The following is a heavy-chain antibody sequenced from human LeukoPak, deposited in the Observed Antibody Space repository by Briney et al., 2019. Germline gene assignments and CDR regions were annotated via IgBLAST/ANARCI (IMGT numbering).Heavy chain of an antibody. V-gene: IGHV4-59*08. CDR3: ARHGYSGYEGWFDP. D-gene: IGHD5-12*01. CDR2: IYYSGST. J-gene: IGHJ5*02. Sequence: SETLSLTCTVSGYSISSGYYWSWIRQPPGKGLEWIGYIYYSGSTNYNPSLKSRVTISVDTSKNQFSLKLSSVTAADTAVYYCARHGYSGYEGWFDPWGQGTLVTVSS. CDR1: GYSISSGYY.